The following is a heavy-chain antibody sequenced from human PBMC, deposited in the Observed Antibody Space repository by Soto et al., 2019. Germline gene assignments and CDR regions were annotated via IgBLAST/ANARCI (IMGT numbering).Heavy chain of an antibody. Sequence: GASVKVSCKASGYTFTSYGISWVRQAPGQGLEWMGWISAYNANTNYAQKLQGRVTMTTDTSTSTAYMELRSLRSDDTAVYYCARTRPPFSWQQLFTKWFDPWGQGTLVTVSS. CDR3: ARTRPPFSWQQLFTKWFDP. CDR2: ISAYNANT. CDR1: GYTFTSYG. J-gene: IGHJ5*02. V-gene: IGHV1-18*01. D-gene: IGHD6-13*01.